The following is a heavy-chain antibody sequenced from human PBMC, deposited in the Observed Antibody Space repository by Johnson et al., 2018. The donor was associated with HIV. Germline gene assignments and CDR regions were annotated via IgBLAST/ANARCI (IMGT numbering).Heavy chain of an antibody. J-gene: IGHJ3*02. CDR2: ISSDGSSK. D-gene: IGHD2-2*01. Sequence: QVQLVESGGGLIQPGVSLRLSCAASGFTFTHYAMDWVRQAPGKGLAWVAVISSDGSSKDYAGSVRGRFTISRDNSKTPLYLQMNSLRAEDTAVYYCGGAPGAMDAFDIWGHGTLVTVSS. V-gene: IGHV3-30*03. CDR3: GGAPGAMDAFDI. CDR1: GFTFTHYA.